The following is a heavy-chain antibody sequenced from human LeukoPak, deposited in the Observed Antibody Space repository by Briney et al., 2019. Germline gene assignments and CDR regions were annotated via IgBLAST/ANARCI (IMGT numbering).Heavy chain of an antibody. CDR2: IYYSGST. D-gene: IGHD2-2*01. CDR1: GGSISSSSYY. J-gene: IGHJ4*02. CDR3: ARHRLRGLVPAAPFDY. Sequence: SETLSLTCTVSGGSISSSSYYWGWIRQPPGKGLEWIGSIYYSGSTYYNPSLKSRVTISVDTSKNQFSLKLSSVTAADTAVYYCARHRLRGLVPAAPFDYWGQGTLVTVSS. V-gene: IGHV4-39*01.